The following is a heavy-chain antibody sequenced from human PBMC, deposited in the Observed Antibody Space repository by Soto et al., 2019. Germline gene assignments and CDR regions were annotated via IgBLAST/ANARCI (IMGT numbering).Heavy chain of an antibody. D-gene: IGHD2-21*01. V-gene: IGHV3-7*01. Sequence: PGGSLRLSCAASGFTFSSYWMSWVRQAPGKGLEWVANIKQDGSEKYYVDSVKGRFTISRDNAKNSLYLQMNSLRAEDTAVYYCASHSQPRPLCAFDIWGQGTMVTVSS. J-gene: IGHJ3*02. CDR3: ASHSQPRPLCAFDI. CDR1: GFTFSSYW. CDR2: IKQDGSEK.